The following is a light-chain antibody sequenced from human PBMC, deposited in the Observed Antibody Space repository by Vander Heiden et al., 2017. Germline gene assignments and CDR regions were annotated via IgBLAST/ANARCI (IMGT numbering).Light chain of an antibody. CDR3: QQYYSFPWT. CDR1: QSVLHSSKNQNL. Sequence: DIVMTQSPDSLAVSLGERATINCKSSQSVLHSSKNQNLLAWYQQKPGQPPKLLIYWASTRESGVPDRFSGSGSGTDFTLTISSLQAEDVALYYCQQYYSFPWTFGQGTKVEIK. J-gene: IGKJ1*01. V-gene: IGKV4-1*01. CDR2: WAS.